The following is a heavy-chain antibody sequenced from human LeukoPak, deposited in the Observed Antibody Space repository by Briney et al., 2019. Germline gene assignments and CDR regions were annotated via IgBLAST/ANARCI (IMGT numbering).Heavy chain of an antibody. Sequence: ASETLSLTCTVSGGSISSSSYYWGWIRQPPGKGLEWIGSIYYSGSTYYNPSLKSRVTISVDTSKNQFSLKLSSVTAADTAVYYCAGSDVIRGSGYPYYYYYMDVWGKGTTVTVSS. CDR1: GGSISSSSYY. J-gene: IGHJ6*03. D-gene: IGHD6-19*01. CDR3: AGSDVIRGSGYPYYYYYMDV. CDR2: IYYSGST. V-gene: IGHV4-39*01.